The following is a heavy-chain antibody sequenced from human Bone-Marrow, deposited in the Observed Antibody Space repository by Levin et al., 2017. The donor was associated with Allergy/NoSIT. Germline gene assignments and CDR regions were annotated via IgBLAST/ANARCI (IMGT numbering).Heavy chain of an antibody. Sequence: LSLTCAGSGFTFSRYAMSWVRPAPGKGLEWVSCVSGSGGVTYHAASVKGRFTISRDNSENTLYLQMNSLRAEDTAIYYCATAKDSGSYYRVDYWGQGALVTVSS. CDR3: ATAKDSGSYYRVDY. J-gene: IGHJ4*02. D-gene: IGHD3-10*01. CDR2: VSGSGGVT. CDR1: GFTFSRYA. V-gene: IGHV3-23*01.